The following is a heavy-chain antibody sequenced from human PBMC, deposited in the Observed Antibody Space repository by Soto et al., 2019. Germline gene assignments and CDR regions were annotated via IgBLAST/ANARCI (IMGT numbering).Heavy chain of an antibody. V-gene: IGHV3-30*18. J-gene: IGHJ6*02. CDR3: AKDSPPNYYYGMDV. Sequence: QVQLVESGGGVVQPGRSLRLSCAASGFTFSSYGMHWVRQAPGKGLEWVAVISYDGSNKYYADSVKGRFTISRDNSKNPLYLQMNSLRAEDTAVYYCAKDSPPNYYYGMDVWGQGTTVTVSS. CDR2: ISYDGSNK. CDR1: GFTFSSYG.